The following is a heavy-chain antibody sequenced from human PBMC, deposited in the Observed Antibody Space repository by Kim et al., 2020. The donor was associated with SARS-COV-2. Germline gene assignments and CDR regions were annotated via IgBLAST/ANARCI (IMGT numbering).Heavy chain of an antibody. CDR3: ASGRAYGMDWYFDL. D-gene: IGHD4-17*01. CDR1: GFTFSSYW. J-gene: IGHJ2*01. CDR2: INSDGSST. Sequence: GGSLRLSCAASGFTFSSYWMHWVRQAPRKGLVWVSRINSDGSSTSYADSVKGRFTISRDNAKNTLYLQMNSLRAEDTAVYYCASGRAYGMDWYFDLWGRGTLVTVSS. V-gene: IGHV3-74*01.